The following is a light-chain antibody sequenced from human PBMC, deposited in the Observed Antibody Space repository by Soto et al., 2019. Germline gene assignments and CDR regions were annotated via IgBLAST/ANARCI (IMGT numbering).Light chain of an antibody. V-gene: IGLV4-60*02. CDR2: LEGSGNY. CDR1: SGHSTYI. Sequence: QSVLTQSSSASASLGSSVKLTCTLSSGHSTYIIAWHQQQPGKAPRYLMKLEGSGNYNKGSGVPERFSGSSSGADRYLTISNLQFEDEADYYCETWGSNTRVFGGGTKLTVL. CDR3: ETWGSNTRV. J-gene: IGLJ3*02.